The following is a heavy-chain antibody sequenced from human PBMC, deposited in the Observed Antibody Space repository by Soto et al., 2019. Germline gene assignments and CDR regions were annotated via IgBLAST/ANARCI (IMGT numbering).Heavy chain of an antibody. CDR3: ARDGGRSSGWYTPYYYYYYGMDV. J-gene: IGHJ6*02. CDR1: GFTFSSYG. D-gene: IGHD6-19*01. V-gene: IGHV3-33*01. Sequence: PVGSLRLSCAASGFTFSSYGMHWVRQAPGKGLEWVAVIWYDGSNKYYADSVKGRFTISRDNSKNTLYLQMNSLRAEDTAVYYCARDGGRSSGWYTPYYYYYYGMDVWGQGTTVTVSS. CDR2: IWYDGSNK.